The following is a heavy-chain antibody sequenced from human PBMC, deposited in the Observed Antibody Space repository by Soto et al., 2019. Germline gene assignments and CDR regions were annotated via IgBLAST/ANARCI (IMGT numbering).Heavy chain of an antibody. Sequence: EVQLVESGGGLVQPGGSLRLSCEASRGAFGDYWMHWVRQAPGKGLVWVSRINRDANDIIYADSVKGRFTATRDNAKNMLFLQMISLGVEDTVVYYCARVVRHKWFDSWGQGTVVTVSS. CDR1: RGAFGDYW. CDR2: INRDANDI. D-gene: IGHD3-10*02. J-gene: IGHJ5*01. CDR3: ARVVRHKWFDS. V-gene: IGHV3-74*01.